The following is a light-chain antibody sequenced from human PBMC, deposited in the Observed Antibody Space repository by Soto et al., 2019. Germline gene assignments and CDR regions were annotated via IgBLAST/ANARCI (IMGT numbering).Light chain of an antibody. CDR1: QSVSSSY. CDR3: QQYGSSPLT. J-gene: IGKJ3*01. CDR2: GAS. Sequence: EIVLTQSPGTLSLSPGERETLSCRASQSVSSSYLAWYQQKHGQAPRLLIYGASSRATGIPDRFSGSGSGTDFTLPIRRLEPEDFAVYYCQQYGSSPLTFGPGTKVDIK. V-gene: IGKV3-20*01.